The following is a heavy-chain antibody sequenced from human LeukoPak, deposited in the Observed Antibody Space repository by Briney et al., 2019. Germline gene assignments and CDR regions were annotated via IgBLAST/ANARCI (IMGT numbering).Heavy chain of an antibody. CDR1: GGTFSSYA. V-gene: IGHV1-69*13. Sequence: ASVKVSCKASGGTFSSYAISWVRQAPGQGLEWMGGIIPIFGTANYAQKFQGRVTITADESTSTAYMELSSLRSEDTAVYYCAGLEGGAINWFDPWGQGTLVTVSS. D-gene: IGHD3-16*01. CDR2: IIPIFGTA. J-gene: IGHJ5*02. CDR3: AGLEGGAINWFDP.